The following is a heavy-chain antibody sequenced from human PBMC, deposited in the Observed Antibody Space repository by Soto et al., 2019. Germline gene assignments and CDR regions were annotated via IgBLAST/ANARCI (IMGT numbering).Heavy chain of an antibody. CDR3: AKVLPATGIEGGGDAFDI. CDR2: ISYDGTNK. Sequence: GGSLRLSCAASGVTFRSFGMHWIRQAPGKGLEWVALISYDGTNKYYADSVRGRFTISRDNSKNTLYLEMNTLRVEGTAVYYCAKVLPATGIEGGGDAFDIWGQGTMVTVSS. D-gene: IGHD1-26*01. V-gene: IGHV3-30*18. CDR1: GVTFRSFG. J-gene: IGHJ3*02.